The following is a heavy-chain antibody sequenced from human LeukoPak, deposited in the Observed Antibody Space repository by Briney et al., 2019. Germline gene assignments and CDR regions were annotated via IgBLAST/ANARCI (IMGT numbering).Heavy chain of an antibody. CDR3: ARAPKFGELYCNY. CDR2: IWYDGSNK. D-gene: IGHD3-10*01. CDR1: GFTFSSYG. J-gene: IGHJ4*02. Sequence: GRSLRLSCAASGFTFSSYGMHWVRQAPGKGLEWVAVIWYDGSNKYYADSVKGRFTISRDNSKNTLYLQMNSLRAEDTAVHYCARAPKFGELYCNYWGQGTLVTVSS. V-gene: IGHV3-33*01.